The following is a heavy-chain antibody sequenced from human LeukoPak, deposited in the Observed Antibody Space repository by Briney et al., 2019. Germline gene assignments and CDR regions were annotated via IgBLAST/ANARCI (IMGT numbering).Heavy chain of an antibody. J-gene: IGHJ4*02. V-gene: IGHV4-59*01. CDR1: GGSISSYY. Sequence: SSETLSLTCTVSGGSISSYYWSWIRQPPGKGLEWIGYIYYSGSTNYNPSLKSRVTISVDTSKNQFSLKLSSVTAADTAVYYCARDRGEGSDYWGQGTLVTVSS. CDR3: ARDRGEGSDY. D-gene: IGHD3-16*01. CDR2: IYYSGST.